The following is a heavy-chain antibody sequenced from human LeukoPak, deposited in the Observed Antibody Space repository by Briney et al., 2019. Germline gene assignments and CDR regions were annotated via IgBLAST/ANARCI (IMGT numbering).Heavy chain of an antibody. J-gene: IGHJ2*01. D-gene: IGHD1-26*01. Sequence: GGSLSLFCAASGFPVSSNYLSGVRQPRGRGGEWVSVIYSGGDTFYADSVKGRFTISRDNSKNMLYHQMNSLRCEDTAMFFCARPGGIYPSKYWYFELWGRGTLVTVSS. CDR3: ARPGGIYPSKYWYFEL. CDR2: IYSGGDT. V-gene: IGHV3-66*04. CDR1: GFPVSSNY.